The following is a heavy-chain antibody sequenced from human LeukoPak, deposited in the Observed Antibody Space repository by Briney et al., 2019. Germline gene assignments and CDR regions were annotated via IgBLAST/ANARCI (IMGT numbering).Heavy chain of an antibody. CDR3: AREVSFAYYMDV. CDR1: GGTFSSYA. J-gene: IGHJ6*03. D-gene: IGHD2/OR15-2a*01. Sequence: SVKVSCKASGGTFSSYAISWVRQAPGQGLEWMGGIIPIFGTANYAQKFQGRVTITTDESTSTVYMELSSLRSEDTAVYYCAREVSFAYYMDVWGKGTTVTVSS. CDR2: IIPIFGTA. V-gene: IGHV1-69*05.